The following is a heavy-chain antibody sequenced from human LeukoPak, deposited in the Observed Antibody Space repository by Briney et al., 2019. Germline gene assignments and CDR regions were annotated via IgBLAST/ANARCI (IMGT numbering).Heavy chain of an antibody. D-gene: IGHD2-21*02. Sequence: GGSLRLSCAASGFTVSSNYMSWVRQAPGKGLEWVSVIYSGGSTYYADSVKGRFTISRDNSKNTLYLQMNSLRAEDTAVYYCAKTHTYCGGDCYSGYWGQGTLVTVSS. V-gene: IGHV3-53*01. CDR1: GFTVSSNY. CDR3: AKTHTYCGGDCYSGY. CDR2: IYSGGST. J-gene: IGHJ4*02.